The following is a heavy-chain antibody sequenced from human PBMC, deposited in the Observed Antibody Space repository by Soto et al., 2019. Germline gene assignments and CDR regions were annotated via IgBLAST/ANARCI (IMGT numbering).Heavy chain of an antibody. D-gene: IGHD3-9*01. CDR3: ARVLDILTAYNLGY. Sequence: ASMKVSCKASGYTFTSYDINWVRQATGQGLEWMGWMNPNSGNTGYAQKFQGRVTMTRNTSISTAYMELSSLRSEDTAVYYCARVLDILTAYNLGYWRQGTLVTVSS. J-gene: IGHJ1*01. V-gene: IGHV1-8*01. CDR2: MNPNSGNT. CDR1: GYTFTSYD.